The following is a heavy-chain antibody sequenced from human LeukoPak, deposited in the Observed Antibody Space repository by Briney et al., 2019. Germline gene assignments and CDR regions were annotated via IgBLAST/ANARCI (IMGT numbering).Heavy chain of an antibody. Sequence: GGSLRLSCAAYGFTFSSYAMSWVRQAPGKGLEWVSAISGSGGSTYYADSVKGRFTISRDNSKNTLYLQMNSLRAEDTAVYYCAKEYCSSTSCYIFDYWGQGTLVTVSS. CDR3: AKEYCSSTSCYIFDY. V-gene: IGHV3-23*01. CDR2: ISGSGGST. D-gene: IGHD2-2*02. J-gene: IGHJ4*02. CDR1: GFTFSSYA.